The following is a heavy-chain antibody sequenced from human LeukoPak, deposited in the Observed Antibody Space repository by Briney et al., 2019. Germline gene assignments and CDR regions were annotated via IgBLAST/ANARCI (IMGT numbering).Heavy chain of an antibody. CDR1: EFTFSTCS. CDR3: ARGENNYGYYYFDY. D-gene: IGHD5-18*01. V-gene: IGHV3-21*01. Sequence: PGGSLRLSCAASEFTFSTCSMNWVRQAPGKGLEWVSSISSSSSYIYYADSVKGRFTISRDNAKNSLYLQMNSLRAEDTAVYYCARGENNYGYYYFDYWGQGTLVTVSS. J-gene: IGHJ4*02. CDR2: ISSSSSYI.